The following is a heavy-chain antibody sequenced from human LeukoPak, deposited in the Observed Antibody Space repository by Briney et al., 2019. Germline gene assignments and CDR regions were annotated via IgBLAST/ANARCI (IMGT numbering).Heavy chain of an antibody. Sequence: SETLSLTYTVSGDSINRSSYCWAWIRQPPGKGMEWIGSMHPSESTYYNPSLRSRVTISVDTSKNQFSLSLTSVTAADRAVYYCARQPPYSSTFALWGQGTMVSVSS. CDR2: MHPSEST. CDR3: ARQPPYSSTFAL. V-gene: IGHV4-39*01. J-gene: IGHJ3*01. CDR1: GDSINRSSYC. D-gene: IGHD2-21*01.